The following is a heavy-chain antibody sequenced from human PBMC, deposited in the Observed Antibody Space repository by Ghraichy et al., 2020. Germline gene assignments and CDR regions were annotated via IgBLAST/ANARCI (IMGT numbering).Heavy chain of an antibody. J-gene: IGHJ2*01. CDR3: ARDQDFYTSGNYYGGYFDL. D-gene: IGHD3-10*01. CDR2: ISEDSKYI. V-gene: IGHV3-21*01. Sequence: GGSLRLSCAGSGFTFSTYSMTWVRQAPGKGLEWVSSISEDSKYIYYADSLKGRFPISRDNAKNSLYLQVKSLRAEDTAVYYCARDQDFYTSGNYYGGYFDLWGRGTLVTVSS. CDR1: GFTFSTYS.